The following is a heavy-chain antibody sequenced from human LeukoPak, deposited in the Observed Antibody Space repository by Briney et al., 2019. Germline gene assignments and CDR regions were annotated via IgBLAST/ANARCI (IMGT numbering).Heavy chain of an antibody. CDR2: ISGDNGYT. J-gene: IGHJ5*02. D-gene: IGHD2-2*01. V-gene: IGHV1-18*01. CDR1: GFTFSRYG. CDR3: ARDPSGTSLTYFDP. Sequence: ASVKVSRKASGFTFSRYGISWVRQAPGQGLEWMGWISGDNGYTNYAQNFQGRVTMTTDTSTSTVYLELMRLRSDDTAVYYCARDPSGTSLTYFDPWGQGTLVTVSS.